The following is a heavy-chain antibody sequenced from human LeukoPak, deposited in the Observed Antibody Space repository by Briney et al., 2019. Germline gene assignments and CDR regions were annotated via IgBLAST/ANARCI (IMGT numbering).Heavy chain of an antibody. CDR1: GGSISSYY. Sequence: SETLSLTCTVSGGSISSYYWSWIRQPPGKGLEWIGYIYYSGSTNYNPSLKSRVTISVDTSKNQFSLKLSSVTAADTAVYYCARESSGWWDYYYYSMDVWGQGTTVTVSS. CDR2: IYYSGST. CDR3: ARESSGWWDYYYYSMDV. D-gene: IGHD6-19*01. V-gene: IGHV4-59*01. J-gene: IGHJ6*02.